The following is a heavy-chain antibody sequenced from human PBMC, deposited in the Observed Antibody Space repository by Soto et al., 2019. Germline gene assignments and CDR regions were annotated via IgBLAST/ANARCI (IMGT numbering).Heavy chain of an antibody. CDR2: IYYSGRI. CDR3: ARKGRGGTNGMFPWPVGGQWFEP. J-gene: IGHJ5*02. D-gene: IGHD2-8*01. CDR1: GGSISSNNYY. V-gene: IGHV4-39*01. Sequence: SETLSLTCTVSGGSISSNNYYWGWIRQPPGKWLEWIGRIYYSGRIYYNPPLKSRFTLSVDTSKNQSSLKVTSGTASDTATYYGARKGRGGTNGMFPWPVGGQWFEPWGLGILDTVSS.